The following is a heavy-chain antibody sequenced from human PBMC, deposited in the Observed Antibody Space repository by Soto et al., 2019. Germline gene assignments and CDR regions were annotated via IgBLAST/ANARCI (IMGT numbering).Heavy chain of an antibody. V-gene: IGHV3-33*01. CDR3: ARDTVSDISCWFWDY. CDR1: GFTFSSYG. J-gene: IGHJ4*02. Sequence: QVQLVESGGGVVQPGRSLRLSCAASGFTFSSYGMHWVRQAPGKGLEWVAVIWYDGSNKYYADSVKGRFTISRDNSKNQVYLPMNSLRAEDTAVYYCARDTVSDISCWFWDYWGQGTPVTVSS. D-gene: IGHD6-13*01. CDR2: IWYDGSNK.